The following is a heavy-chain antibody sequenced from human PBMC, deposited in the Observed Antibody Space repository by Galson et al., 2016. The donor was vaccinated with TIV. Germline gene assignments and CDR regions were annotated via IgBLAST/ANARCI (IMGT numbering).Heavy chain of an antibody. CDR3: ARDRVVDATYYYYYYGMDV. Sequence: SLRLSCAASGLSVSINYMTWVRQAPGKGLEWVSLISDGGHTYYPDSVKGRFTISRDNSKNTLYLQMNGLRAEDMAVYYCARDRVVDATYYYYYYGMDVWGQGTAVTVSS. D-gene: IGHD1-26*01. V-gene: IGHV3-66*02. CDR2: ISDGGHT. CDR1: GLSVSINY. J-gene: IGHJ6*02.